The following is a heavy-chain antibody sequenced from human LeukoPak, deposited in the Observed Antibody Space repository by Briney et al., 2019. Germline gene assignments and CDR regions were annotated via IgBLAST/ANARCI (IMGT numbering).Heavy chain of an antibody. J-gene: IGHJ5*02. CDR1: GGTFSSYA. D-gene: IGHD1-14*01. Sequence: SVKVSCKASGGTFSSYAISWVRQAPGQGLEWMGGIIPIFGTANYAQKFQGRVTITADESTSTAYMELSSLRSEDTAVYYCARAIRERYTFSKPFDPWGQGTLVTVSS. V-gene: IGHV1-69*13. CDR3: ARAIRERYTFSKPFDP. CDR2: IIPIFGTA.